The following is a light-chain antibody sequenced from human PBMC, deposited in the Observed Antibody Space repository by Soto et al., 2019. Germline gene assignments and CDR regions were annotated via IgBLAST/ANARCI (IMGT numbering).Light chain of an antibody. CDR1: SFNIGAGYD. V-gene: IGLV1-40*01. Sequence: QSVLTQPPSVSGAPGQRVTISCTGSSFNIGAGYDVHWYQQRPGTAPKLLIYNNINRPSGVPDRFSGSKSGTSASLAITGLQPEDEADYYCQSYDTMLSGPGVFGGGTKLTVL. CDR2: NNI. J-gene: IGLJ2*01. CDR3: QSYDTMLSGPGV.